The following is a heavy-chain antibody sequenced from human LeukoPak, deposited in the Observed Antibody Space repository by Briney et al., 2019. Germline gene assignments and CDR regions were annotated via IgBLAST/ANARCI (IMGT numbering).Heavy chain of an antibody. J-gene: IGHJ4*02. D-gene: IGHD4-17*01. V-gene: IGHV3-30*02. CDR2: IRNDGSII. CDR1: GFTFSSYG. CDR3: ARDQVGTTVTRGGYDY. Sequence: GGSLRLSCVASGFTFSSYGMHWIRQAPGKGLEWVAFIRNDGSIIYNTDSVKGRFTISRDNSKNTLYLQMNSLRAEDTAVYYCARDQVGTTVTRGGYDYWGQGTLVTVSS.